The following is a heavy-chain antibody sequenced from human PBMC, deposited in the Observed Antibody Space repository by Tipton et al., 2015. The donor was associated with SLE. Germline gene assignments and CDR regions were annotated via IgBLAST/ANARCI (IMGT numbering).Heavy chain of an antibody. CDR1: GFTFSTYY. Sequence: GSLRLSCTASGFTFSTYYMSWVRQAPGKGLEWVANINQDGREKNYVDSVNGRFAISRDNVKNLLYLQMKSLRAGDTAVYYCVRESNISGDGHDYYFMDVWGKGTTVTVSS. CDR2: INQDGREK. D-gene: IGHD7-27*01. V-gene: IGHV3-7*01. J-gene: IGHJ6*03. CDR3: VRESNISGDGHDYYFMDV.